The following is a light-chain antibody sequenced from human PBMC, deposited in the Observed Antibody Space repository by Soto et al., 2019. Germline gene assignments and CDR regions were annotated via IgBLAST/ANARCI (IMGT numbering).Light chain of an antibody. CDR3: QQYNIWPLT. CDR2: DAS. Sequence: EILVKQSPAIMSVSPGERATLSCRASQSVSSNLAWYQQKPGQAPRLLIYDASIRATGFPARFSGSGSGTQFTLTISSLQSEDFAVYYCQQYNIWPLTFGGGTKVDIK. CDR1: QSVSSN. J-gene: IGKJ4*01. V-gene: IGKV3-15*01.